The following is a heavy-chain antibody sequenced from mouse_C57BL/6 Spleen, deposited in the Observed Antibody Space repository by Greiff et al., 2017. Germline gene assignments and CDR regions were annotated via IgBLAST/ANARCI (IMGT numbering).Heavy chain of an antibody. Sequence: VKLVESGPGLVQPSQSLSITCTASGFSLTSYGVHWVRQSPGKGLEWLGVIWSGGSTDYNAAFISRLSISTDYSKSQVFFKVNSLLADDTAIYYCARIEVGAMDDWGQGTSVTVSS. J-gene: IGHJ4*01. V-gene: IGHV2-2*01. CDR1: GFSLTSYG. CDR3: ARIEVGAMDD. CDR2: IWSGGST.